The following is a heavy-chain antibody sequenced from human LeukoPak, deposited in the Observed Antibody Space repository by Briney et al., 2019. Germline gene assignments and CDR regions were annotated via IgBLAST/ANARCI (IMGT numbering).Heavy chain of an antibody. CDR2: INPNSGGT. Sequence: ASVKVSCKASGYTFTGYYMHWVRQAPGQGLEWMGRINPNSGGTNYAQKFQGRVTMTRDTSISTAYMELSRLRSDDTAVYYCARDKPYYYGMDVWGQGTTVTVSS. CDR1: GYTFTGYY. V-gene: IGHV1-2*06. CDR3: ARDKPYYYGMDV. J-gene: IGHJ6*02.